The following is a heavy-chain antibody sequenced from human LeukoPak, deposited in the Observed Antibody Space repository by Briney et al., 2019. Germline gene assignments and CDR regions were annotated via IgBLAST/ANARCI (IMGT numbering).Heavy chain of an antibody. D-gene: IGHD3-10*01. CDR2: INHSGST. CDR3: ARHKAGRKRLTPGGYFDY. V-gene: IGHV4-39*01. J-gene: IGHJ4*02. Sequence: SETLSLTCTVSGGSISSGDYYWSWIRQPPGKGLEWIGEINHSGSTNYNPSLKSRVTISVDTSKNQFSLKLSSVTAADTAVYYCARHKAGRKRLTPGGYFDYWGQGTLVTVSS. CDR1: GGSISSGDYY.